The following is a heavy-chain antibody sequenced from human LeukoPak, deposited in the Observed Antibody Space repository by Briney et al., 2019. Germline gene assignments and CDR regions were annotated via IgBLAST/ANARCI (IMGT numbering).Heavy chain of an antibody. V-gene: IGHV4-34*01. D-gene: IGHD3-16*01. CDR2: INHSGST. CDR1: GGSFSDYY. J-gene: IGHJ6*03. CDR3: ARGGGPAGYYMDV. Sequence: SETLSLTCAVYGGSFSDYYWSWIRQPPGKGLEWIGEINHSGSTNYNPSLKSRVTISVDTSKNQFSLKLSSVTAADTAVYYCARGGGPAGYYMDVWDKGTTVTVSS.